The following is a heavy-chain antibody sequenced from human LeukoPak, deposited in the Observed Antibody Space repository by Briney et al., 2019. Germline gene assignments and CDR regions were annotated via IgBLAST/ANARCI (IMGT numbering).Heavy chain of an antibody. D-gene: IGHD3-3*01. CDR1: GFTFSSYW. CDR2: INTEGTST. V-gene: IGHV3-74*01. Sequence: PGGSLRLSCAASGFTFSSYWVHWVRQAPGKGLVWVSRINTEGTSTSHADSVKGRFTISRDNAKNTLYLQMNSLRAEDTAVYYCARYVSYDFWSGYQIYYYYYYMDVWGKGTTVTISS. J-gene: IGHJ6*03. CDR3: ARYVSYDFWSGYQIYYYYYYMDV.